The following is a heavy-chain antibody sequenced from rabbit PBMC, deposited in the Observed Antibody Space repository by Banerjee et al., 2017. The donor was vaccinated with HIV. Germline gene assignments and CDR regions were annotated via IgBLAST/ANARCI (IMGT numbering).Heavy chain of an antibody. D-gene: IGHD7-1*01. CDR2: SSVGRSGTT. J-gene: IGHJ3*01. V-gene: IGHV1S45*01. CDR1: GFSFSGKYW. CDR3: ARDHVSTAGYLLHL. Sequence: QEQLVESGGGLVQPEGSLTLTCTASGFSFSGKYWISWVRQAPGKGLEWIGTSSVGRSGTTWYASWAKGRFTISTSSSTTVTLQVTSLTTADTATYFCARDHVSTAGYLLHLWGQGTLVTVS.